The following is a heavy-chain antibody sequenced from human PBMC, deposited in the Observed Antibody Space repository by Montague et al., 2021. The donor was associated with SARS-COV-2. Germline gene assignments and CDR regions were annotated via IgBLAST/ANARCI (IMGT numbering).Heavy chain of an antibody. D-gene: IGHD6-13*01. Sequence: SLRLSCAASGFTFSSYAMSWVRQAPGKGLEWVSAISGSGGSTYYADSVKGRFTISRDNSKNTLYLQMNSLRAEDTAVYYCARQAAIAAAGISDYYYYYYMDVWGKGTTVTVSS. V-gene: IGHV3-23*01. J-gene: IGHJ6*03. CDR2: ISGSGGST. CDR1: GFTFSSYA. CDR3: ARQAAIAAAGISDYYYYYYMDV.